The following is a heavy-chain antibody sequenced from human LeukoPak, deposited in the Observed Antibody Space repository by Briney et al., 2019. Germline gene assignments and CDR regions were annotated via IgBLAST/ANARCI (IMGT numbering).Heavy chain of an antibody. V-gene: IGHV1-8*01. J-gene: IGHJ2*01. CDR2: MNPNSGNT. CDR1: GYTCTSYD. D-gene: IGHD2-15*01. CDR3: ARGEASLLPEDL. Sequence: ASVKVSCKASGYTCTSYDINWVRQATGQGLEWMGWMNPNSGNTGYAQKFQGRVTMTRNTSISTAYMELSSLRSADTAVYYCARGEASLLPEDLWGRGTLVTVSS.